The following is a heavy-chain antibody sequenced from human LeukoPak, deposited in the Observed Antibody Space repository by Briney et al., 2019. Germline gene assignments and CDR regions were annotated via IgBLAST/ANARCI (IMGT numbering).Heavy chain of an antibody. J-gene: IGHJ4*02. V-gene: IGHV5-51*01. CDR3: ASEYCSGGNCYFDY. D-gene: IGHD2-15*01. Sequence: KSVESLKISCKGSEYSFATYWIGWVRQMPGQGLEWMGIIFPGDSDTRYSPSFQGQVTISADKSISTAYLQWSSLKASDTAIYYCASEYCSGGNCYFDYWGQGTLVTVSS. CDR1: EYSFATYW. CDR2: IFPGDSDT.